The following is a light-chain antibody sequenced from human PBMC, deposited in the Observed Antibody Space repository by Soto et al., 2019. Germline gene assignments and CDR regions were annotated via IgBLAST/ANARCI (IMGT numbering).Light chain of an antibody. V-gene: IGKV3D-15*01. CDR2: GAS. CDR3: QQYNNWPPKRT. J-gene: IGKJ1*01. CDR1: QSVSSN. Sequence: EIVMTQSPATLSVSPGERATLSCMASQSVSSNLAWYQQKPGQAPRLLIYGASTRATGIPARFSGSGSGTEFTLTISSLQSEDFAVYYCQQYNNWPPKRTFGQGTKVDIK.